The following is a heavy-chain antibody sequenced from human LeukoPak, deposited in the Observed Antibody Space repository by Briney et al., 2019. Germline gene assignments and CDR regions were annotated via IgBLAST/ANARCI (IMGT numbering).Heavy chain of an antibody. CDR3: AKVGYSSGWFSIFYGMDV. CDR1: GFTFSSYA. CDR2: ISGSGGST. V-gene: IGHV3-23*01. J-gene: IGHJ6*02. D-gene: IGHD6-19*01. Sequence: GGSLRLSCAASGFTFSSYAMSWVRQAPGKGLEWVSPISGSGGSTYYADSVKGRFTISRDNSKNTLYLQMNSLRAEDTAVYYCAKVGYSSGWFSIFYGMDVWGQGTTVTVSS.